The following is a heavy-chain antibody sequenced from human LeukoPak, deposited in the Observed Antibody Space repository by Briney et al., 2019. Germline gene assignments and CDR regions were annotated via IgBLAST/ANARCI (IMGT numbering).Heavy chain of an antibody. CDR2: ISYDGSNK. V-gene: IGHV3-30-3*01. J-gene: IGHJ4*02. Sequence: GGSLTLSCAASGFTFSSYAMHWVRQAPGKGLEWVAVISYDGSNKYYAASVKGRFTISRDNSKNTLYLQMNSLRAEDTAVYYCARDLVVGATDYWGQGTLVTVSS. CDR1: GFTFSSYA. D-gene: IGHD1-26*01. CDR3: ARDLVVGATDY.